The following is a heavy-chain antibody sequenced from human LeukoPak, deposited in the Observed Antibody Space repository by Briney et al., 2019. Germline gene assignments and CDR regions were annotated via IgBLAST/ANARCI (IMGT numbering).Heavy chain of an antibody. CDR3: ARDGGKDGSSWLPILDY. D-gene: IGHD6-13*01. Sequence: PGGSLRLSCAASGFTFDDYGMSWVRQAPGKGLEWVSGINWNGGSTGYADSVKGRFTISRDNAKNSLYLQMNSLRAEDTALYYCARDGGKDGSSWLPILDYWGQGTLVTVSS. CDR1: GFTFDDYG. V-gene: IGHV3-20*04. J-gene: IGHJ4*02. CDR2: INWNGGST.